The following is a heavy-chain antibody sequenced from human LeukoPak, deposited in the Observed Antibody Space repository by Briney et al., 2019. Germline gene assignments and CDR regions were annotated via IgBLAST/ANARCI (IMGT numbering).Heavy chain of an antibody. D-gene: IGHD6-13*01. CDR1: GFTFSSYS. CDR2: ISSGSTII. CDR3: VTDRFSSRWDDAFDI. V-gene: IGHV3-48*01. Sequence: GGSLRLSCAASGFTFSSYSINWVRQAPGKGLEWVSYISSGSTIIYYADSVKGRFTISRDNAKNSLYLQMNSLRAEDTAVYYCVTDRFSSRWDDAFDIWGQGTMVTVSS. J-gene: IGHJ3*02.